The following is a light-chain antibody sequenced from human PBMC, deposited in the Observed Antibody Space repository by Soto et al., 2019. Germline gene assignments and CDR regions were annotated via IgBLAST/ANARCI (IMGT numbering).Light chain of an antibody. V-gene: IGKV3-20*01. CDR2: GAS. CDR3: HQYGSSPPYT. J-gene: IGKJ2*01. CDR1: QSISSSY. Sequence: EIVLTQSPGTLSLSPGERATLSCRASQSISSSYLAWFQQKPGQAPRLLIHGASSRATVIPDRFSGSGSGTDFTLTISRLEPEDFAVYYCHQYGSSPPYTFGQGTKLEIK.